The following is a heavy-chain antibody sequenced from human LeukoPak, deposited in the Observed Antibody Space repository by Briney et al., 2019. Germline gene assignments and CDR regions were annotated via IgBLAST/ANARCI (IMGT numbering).Heavy chain of an antibody. D-gene: IGHD3-3*01. Sequence: GGSLRLSCAASGFTFSSYSMNWVRQAPGKGLEWVSSISSSSSYIYYADSVKGRFTISRDNAKNSLYLQMNSLRAEDTAVYYCARDQRFLEWLTPFYYYYGMDVWGQGTTVTVSS. CDR2: ISSSSSYI. J-gene: IGHJ6*02. CDR3: ARDQRFLEWLTPFYYYYGMDV. CDR1: GFTFSSYS. V-gene: IGHV3-21*01.